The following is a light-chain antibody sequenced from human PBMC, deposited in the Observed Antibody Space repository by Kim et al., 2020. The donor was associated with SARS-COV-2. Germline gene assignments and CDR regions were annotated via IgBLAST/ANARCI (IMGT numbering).Light chain of an antibody. V-gene: IGLV10-54*01. J-gene: IGLJ2*01. CDR1: SNNVGNQG. Sequence: QTATPTCHGNSNNVGNQGATWLQQHQGHPPKLLFYRNNNRPSGISERLSASRSGNTASLTITGLQPEDEADYYCSAWDSSLNAVVFGGGNQLTVL. CDR2: RNN. CDR3: SAWDSSLNAVV.